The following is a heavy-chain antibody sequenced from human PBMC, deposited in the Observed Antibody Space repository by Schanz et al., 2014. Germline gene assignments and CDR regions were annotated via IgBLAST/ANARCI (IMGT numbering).Heavy chain of an antibody. J-gene: IGHJ6*02. CDR3: VKDLQRELLRDDHYYGMDV. CDR2: IQHDGSRT. Sequence: QAELVESGGGVVQPGGSLRLSCEASGFIFSNHGMNWVRQAPGKGLEWVAFIQHDGSRTSYTASLKGRVTISRDNSQNMVYVEMNSLRAEDTAVYYCVKDLQRELLRDDHYYGMDVWGQGTTVTVSS. V-gene: IGHV3-30*02. D-gene: IGHD1-26*01. CDR1: GFIFSNHG.